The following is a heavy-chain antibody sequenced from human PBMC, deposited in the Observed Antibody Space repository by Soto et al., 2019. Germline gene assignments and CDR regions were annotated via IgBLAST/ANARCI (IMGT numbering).Heavy chain of an antibody. CDR2: FIPIFGTA. V-gene: IGHV1-69*12. CDR1: GVTFSSYA. J-gene: IGHJ6*02. CDR3: AKNPENYYYGMDV. Sequence: QVQLVHSGAEVKKPGSSVKVSCKASGVTFSSYAISWVRQAPGQGLEWMGGFIPIFGTADYAQKFPGRVTITADESTSTAYVELSSMRSAETAVYYCAKNPENYYYGMDVWGQGTTVTVSS.